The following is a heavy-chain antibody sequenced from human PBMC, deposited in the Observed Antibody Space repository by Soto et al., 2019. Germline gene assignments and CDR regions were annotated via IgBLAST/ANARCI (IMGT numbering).Heavy chain of an antibody. CDR3: ARVSATRFDY. Sequence: DSFQVSCKASCCTFPNDDISWVRQAPGQGLEWMGWISAYNGNTNYAQKLQGRVTMTTDTSTSTAYMELRSLRSDDTAVYYCARVSATRFDYWGQGTLVTVSS. CDR2: ISAYNGNT. CDR1: CCTFPNDD. V-gene: IGHV1-18*01. J-gene: IGHJ4*02.